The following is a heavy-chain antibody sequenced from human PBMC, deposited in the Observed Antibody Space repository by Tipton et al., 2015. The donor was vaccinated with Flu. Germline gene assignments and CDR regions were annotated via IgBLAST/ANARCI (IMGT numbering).Heavy chain of an antibody. CDR2: INHSGST. Sequence: LRLSCAVYGGSFSGYYWSWIRQPPGKGLEWIGEINHSGSTNYNPSLKSRVTISVDTSKNQFSLKLGSVTAADTAVYYCARPPDYWGQGTLVTVSS. CDR1: GGSFSGYY. V-gene: IGHV4-34*01. CDR3: ARPPDY. J-gene: IGHJ4*02.